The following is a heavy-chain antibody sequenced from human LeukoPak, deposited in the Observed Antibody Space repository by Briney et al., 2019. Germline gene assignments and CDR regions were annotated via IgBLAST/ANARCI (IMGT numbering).Heavy chain of an antibody. CDR3: ARAGGNKKDYYHGMDV. Sequence: TGGSLRLSCAASGFTFSSYDMHWVRQATGKGLEWVSAIGTAGDTYYPGSVKGRFTISRENAKNSLYLQMNSLRAGDTAVYYCARAGGNKKDYYHGMDVWGQGTTVTVSS. V-gene: IGHV3-13*01. J-gene: IGHJ6*02. D-gene: IGHD4-23*01. CDR2: IGTAGDT. CDR1: GFTFSSYD.